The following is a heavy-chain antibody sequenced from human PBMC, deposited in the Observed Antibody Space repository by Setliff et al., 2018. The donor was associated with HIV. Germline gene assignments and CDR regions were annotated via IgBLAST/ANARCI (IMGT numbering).Heavy chain of an antibody. Sequence: ASVKVSCKTSGYTFSDYGITWVRQAPGQGLEWMGWISVYNGNTNYAQKLQGRLSMSTASSTSTANMFLRSLRYDDTAVYYCAADNYNCNSFDSWGQGSLVTVSS. CDR1: GYTFSDYG. V-gene: IGHV1-18*01. J-gene: IGHJ4*02. CDR2: ISVYNGNT. D-gene: IGHD3-3*01. CDR3: AADNYNCNSFDS.